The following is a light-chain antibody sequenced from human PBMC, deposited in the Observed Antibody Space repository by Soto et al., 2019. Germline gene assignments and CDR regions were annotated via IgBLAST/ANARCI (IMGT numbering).Light chain of an antibody. CDR2: GAS. CDR3: QQYNIWHPIT. J-gene: IGKJ5*01. Sequence: IVMTLSPGPPCVSPGERATLSCRASQSVSNRYLAWYQQKPGQAPRLLVYGASTRAAGIPDRFSGSGSGTEFTLTITSLQYEDIAVYYCQQYNIWHPITFGQGTRLEIK. CDR1: QSVSNRY. V-gene: IGKV3D-15*01.